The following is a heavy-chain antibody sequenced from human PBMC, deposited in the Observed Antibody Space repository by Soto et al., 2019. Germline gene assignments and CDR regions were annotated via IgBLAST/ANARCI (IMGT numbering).Heavy chain of an antibody. V-gene: IGHV3-48*03. J-gene: IGHJ4*02. CDR2: IPSSGGTI. CDR3: ARNWNEYLDY. CDR1: GFTFTNYE. D-gene: IGHD1-1*01. Sequence: EVQLVESGGGLVQPGGSLTLSCAASGFTFTNYEMNWVRQAPGKGLEWVSYIPSSGGTIYYADSVKGRFTISRDNGKKSLYLQMNSLRAEDTAVYYCARNWNEYLDYWGRGTLVTVSS.